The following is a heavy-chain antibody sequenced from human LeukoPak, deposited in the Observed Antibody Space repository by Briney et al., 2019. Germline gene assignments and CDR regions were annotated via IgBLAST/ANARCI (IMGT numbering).Heavy chain of an antibody. Sequence: GGSLRLSCAASGFTFSSYSMNWVRQAPGKGLEWVSSISSSSSYIYYADSVKGRFTISRDNAKNSLYLQMNSLRAEDTAVYYCARVGASGGLDTFDIWGQGTMVTVSS. CDR2: ISSSSSYI. D-gene: IGHD1-26*01. CDR3: ARVGASGGLDTFDI. V-gene: IGHV3-21*01. CDR1: GFTFSSYS. J-gene: IGHJ3*02.